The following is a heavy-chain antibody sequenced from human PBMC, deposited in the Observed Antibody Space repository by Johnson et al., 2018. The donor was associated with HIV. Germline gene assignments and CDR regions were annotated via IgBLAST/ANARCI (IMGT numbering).Heavy chain of an antibody. CDR2: IRYDGSNN. Sequence: VQLVESGGGVVHPGGSLRLSCAASGFTFSSYGMHWVRQAPGKGLEWVAFIRYDGSNNYYADSVKGRFTIYRDNAKNSLDMQMNSLRSEETALYYCAKGPAANDACDIGGQGTMVTVSS. D-gene: IGHD2-2*01. CDR1: GFTFSSYG. CDR3: AKGPAANDACDI. V-gene: IGHV3-30*02. J-gene: IGHJ3*02.